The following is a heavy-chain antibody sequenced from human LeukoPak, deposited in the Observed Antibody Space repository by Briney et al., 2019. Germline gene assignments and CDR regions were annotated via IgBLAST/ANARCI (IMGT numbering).Heavy chain of an antibody. J-gene: IGHJ4*02. CDR2: ISSSSSYT. Sequence: GGPLRLSCAASGFTFSSYSMNCVPHAPGRGREGVSSISSSSSYTYYADSVKGRFTISRDKAKNSLYLQMNSLRAEDTAVYYCARAFGGADQFDYWGQGTLVTVSS. CDR1: GFTFSSYS. V-gene: IGHV3-21*01. D-gene: IGHD3-10*01. CDR3: ARAFGGADQFDY.